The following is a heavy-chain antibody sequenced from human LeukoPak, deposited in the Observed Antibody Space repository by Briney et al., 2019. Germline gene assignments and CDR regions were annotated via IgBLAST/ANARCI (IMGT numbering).Heavy chain of an antibody. CDR3: AKNIAAPTTPFDY. V-gene: IGHV3-23*01. D-gene: IGHD6-13*01. CDR1: GCTFSTYA. Sequence: PGGSLRLSCAASGCTFSTYAMNCLRQAPGKGLEWVSGISGSGGTTYYADSVKVRFTISRDNSKNTLYLQMNYLRAEDTALYYCAKNIAAPTTPFDYWGQGTLVTVSS. CDR2: ISGSGGTT. J-gene: IGHJ4*02.